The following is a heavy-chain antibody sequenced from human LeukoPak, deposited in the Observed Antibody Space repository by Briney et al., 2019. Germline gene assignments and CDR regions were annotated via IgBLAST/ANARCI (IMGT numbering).Heavy chain of an antibody. CDR3: ARGPLVVPAAIPGHYYYMDV. V-gene: IGHV3-21*01. CDR1: GLTFSSYT. CDR2: ISSSSSYI. J-gene: IGHJ6*03. Sequence: GGSLRLSCAASGLTFSSYTMNWVRQAPGKGLEWVSSISSSSSYIYYADSVKGRFTISRDNAKNTLYLQMNSLRAEDTAVYYCARGPLVVPAAIPGHYYYMDVWGKGTTVTVSS. D-gene: IGHD2-2*02.